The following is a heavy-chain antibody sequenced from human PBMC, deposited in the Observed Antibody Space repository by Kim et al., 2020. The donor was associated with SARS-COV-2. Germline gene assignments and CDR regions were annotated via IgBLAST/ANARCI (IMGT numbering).Heavy chain of an antibody. J-gene: IGHJ6*02. Sequence: ASVKVSCKASGYTFTSYYMHWVRQAPGQGLEWMGIINPSGGSTSYAQKFQGRVTMTRDTSTSTVYMELSSLRSEDTAVYYCAIPRRIVVVPAGYYYYGMDVWGQGTTVTVSS. D-gene: IGHD2-2*01. CDR3: AIPRRIVVVPAGYYYYGMDV. CDR1: GYTFTSYY. V-gene: IGHV1-46*01. CDR2: INPSGGST.